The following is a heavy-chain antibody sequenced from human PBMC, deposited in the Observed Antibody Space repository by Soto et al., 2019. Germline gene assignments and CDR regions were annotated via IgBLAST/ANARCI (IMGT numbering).Heavy chain of an antibody. V-gene: IGHV4-59*01. J-gene: IGHJ4*02. D-gene: IGHD3-22*01. CDR2: IYYSGST. CDR3: ARGGYYDSSGYKHTFDY. CDR1: GGSISSYY. Sequence: PSETLSLTCTVSGGSISSYYWSWIRQPPGKGLEWIGYIYYSGSTNYNPSLKSRVTISVDTSKNQFSLKLSSVTAADTAVYYCARGGYYDSSGYKHTFDYWGQGTLVTVSS.